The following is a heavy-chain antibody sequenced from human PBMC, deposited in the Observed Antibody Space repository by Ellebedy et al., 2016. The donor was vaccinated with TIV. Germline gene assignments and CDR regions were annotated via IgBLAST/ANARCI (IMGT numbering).Heavy chain of an antibody. V-gene: IGHV3-66*01. CDR2: LYPDGRE. Sequence: GESLKISCAASGFTFSIYWMSWVRQAPGKGPEWVSILYPDGREFYSESVTGRFIISRDNSKNTLYLQMNSLRSEDTAVYFCARDSRPNIGSLWGQGTLVTVSS. CDR1: GFTFSIYW. J-gene: IGHJ4*02. D-gene: IGHD1-26*01. CDR3: ARDSRPNIGSL.